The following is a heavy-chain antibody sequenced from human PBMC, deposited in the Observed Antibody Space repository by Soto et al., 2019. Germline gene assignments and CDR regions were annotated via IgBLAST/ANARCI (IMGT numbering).Heavy chain of an antibody. V-gene: IGHV1-46*03. J-gene: IGHJ4*02. CDR2: INPSGGST. CDR3: ARGSYSGYDQLSGGY. Sequence: QVQLVQSGAEVKKPGASVKVSCKASGYTFTSYYMHWVRQAPGQGLEWMGIINPSGGSTSYAQKFQGRVTMTRDTSTSTVYMELSSLRSEDMAVYYCARGSYSGYDQLSGGYWGQGTLVTVSS. CDR1: GYTFTSYY. D-gene: IGHD5-12*01.